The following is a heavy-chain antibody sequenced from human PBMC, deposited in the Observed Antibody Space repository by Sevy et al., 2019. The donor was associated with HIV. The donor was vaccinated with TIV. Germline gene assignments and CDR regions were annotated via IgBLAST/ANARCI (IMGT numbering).Heavy chain of an antibody. V-gene: IGHV3-30*02. CDR3: VKEGGGEGGDH. D-gene: IGHD2-21*01. Sequence: GGSLRLSCAASGFSFSSYGMHWVRQAPGKGLEWMSYIQYDGSNKDYADSVKGRFTISRDNSKNTLYLQMNSLRVEETAFFYCVKEGGGEGGDHWGQGTLVTVS. CDR1: GFSFSSYG. CDR2: IQYDGSNK. J-gene: IGHJ4*02.